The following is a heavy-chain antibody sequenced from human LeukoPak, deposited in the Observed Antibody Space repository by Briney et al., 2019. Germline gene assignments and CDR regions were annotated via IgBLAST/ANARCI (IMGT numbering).Heavy chain of an antibody. V-gene: IGHV3-30*02. CDR1: GFTFSSYG. CDR2: IRYAGSDK. J-gene: IGHJ4*02. D-gene: IGHD4-17*01. Sequence: GGSLRLSCAASGFTFSSYGMHWVRQAPGTGLEWVAFIRYAGSDKYYADSVKGRFTISRDNSKNTLYLQMNSLRAEDTAVYYCAKDIGSYGADADYWGQGTLVTVSS. CDR3: AKDIGSYGADADY.